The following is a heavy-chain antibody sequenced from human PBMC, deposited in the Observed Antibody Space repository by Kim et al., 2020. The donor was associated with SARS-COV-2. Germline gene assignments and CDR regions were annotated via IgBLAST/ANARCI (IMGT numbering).Heavy chain of an antibody. V-gene: IGHV1-69*01. D-gene: IGHD3-9*01. CDR3: ARVNRDILTGYSFDY. Sequence: QKYQGRVTITADESTSTAYMELSSLRSEDTAVYYCARVNRDILTGYSFDYWGQGTLVTVSS. J-gene: IGHJ4*02.